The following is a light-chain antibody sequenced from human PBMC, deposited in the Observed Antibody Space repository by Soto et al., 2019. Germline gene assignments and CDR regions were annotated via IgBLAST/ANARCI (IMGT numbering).Light chain of an antibody. CDR1: QSVSSY. J-gene: IGKJ5*01. CDR2: DAS. V-gene: IGKV3-11*01. Sequence: EIVLTQSPATLSLSPGERATLSCRASQSVSSYLAWYQQKPGQAPRLLIYDASNRATGIPARFSGSGSGTDFTLTISSLQPEDVATYFCQQYDNFPPITFGQGTRLEIK. CDR3: QQYDNFPPIT.